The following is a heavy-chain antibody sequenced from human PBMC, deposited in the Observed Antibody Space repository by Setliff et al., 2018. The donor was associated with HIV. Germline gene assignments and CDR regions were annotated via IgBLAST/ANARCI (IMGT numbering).Heavy chain of an antibody. Sequence: SETLSLTCTVSGGSISSFFWSWIRQPPGKGLEWIGHISYSGSTNYNPSLKSRVTISVDTSKNQFSLKLSSVTAADTAVYYCARDRKSLGYNFWSGFRPDAAFDIWGQGTMVTVSS. CDR2: ISYSGST. D-gene: IGHD3-3*01. J-gene: IGHJ3*02. CDR1: GGSISSFF. CDR3: ARDRKSLGYNFWSGFRPDAAFDI. V-gene: IGHV4-59*01.